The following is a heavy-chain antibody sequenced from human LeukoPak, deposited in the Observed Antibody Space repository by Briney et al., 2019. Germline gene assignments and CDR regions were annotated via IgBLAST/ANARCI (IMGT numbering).Heavy chain of an antibody. CDR2: IYYSGST. CDR1: GGSISSYY. Sequence: SETLSLTCTVSGGSISSYYWSWIRQPPGKGLEWIGYIYYSGSTNYNPSLKSRVTISVDTSRNQFSLTLSSVTAADTAVYYCASNQGMGAYFDSWGQGTLVTVSS. V-gene: IGHV4-59*12. CDR3: ASNQGMGAYFDS. J-gene: IGHJ4*02. D-gene: IGHD1-26*01.